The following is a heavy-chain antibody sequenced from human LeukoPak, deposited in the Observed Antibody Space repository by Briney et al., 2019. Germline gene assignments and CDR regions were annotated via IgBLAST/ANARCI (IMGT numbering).Heavy chain of an antibody. CDR1: RGTFSSYA. J-gene: IGHJ4*02. V-gene: IGHV1-18*01. Sequence: ASVKVSCKASRGTFSSYAISWVRQAPGQGLEWMGWISAYNGNTNYAQKLQGRVTMTTDTSTSTAYMELRSLRSDDTAVYYCARGHPYGSGSYADYWGQGTLVTVSS. CDR3: ARGHPYGSGSYADY. D-gene: IGHD3-10*01. CDR2: ISAYNGNT.